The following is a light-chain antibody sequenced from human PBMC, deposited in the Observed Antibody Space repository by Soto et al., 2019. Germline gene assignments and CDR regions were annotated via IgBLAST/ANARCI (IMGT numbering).Light chain of an antibody. CDR2: GAS. J-gene: IGKJ4*01. CDR3: QQYGSSPLT. V-gene: IGKV3-20*01. Sequence: EIVLTQSPGTLSLSPGGRATLSCRASQSLSSSYLAWYQQKPGQAPKLLLYGASGRATGIPDRFSGSGSGTDFTLTISRLEPEDCAVYYCQQYGSSPLTFGGGTKVEIK. CDR1: QSLSSSY.